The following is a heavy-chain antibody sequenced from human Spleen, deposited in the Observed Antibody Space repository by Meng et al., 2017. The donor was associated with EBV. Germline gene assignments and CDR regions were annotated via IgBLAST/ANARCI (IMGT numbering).Heavy chain of an antibody. V-gene: IGHV4-30-4*01. D-gene: IGHD3-16*01. CDR3: ASGSGGNFDF. CDR2: IYHNGDT. CDR1: GGSIGSGTYY. J-gene: IGHJ4*02. Sequence: QVQLQESGPGLVKPSQTLSLTCSVSGGSIGSGTYYWSWIRQPPGRGLEWIGYIYHNGDTYYSPSLQSRLTISVDTSKNQFSLKMSSVTAADTAVYFCASGSGGNFDFWGQGTLVTVSS.